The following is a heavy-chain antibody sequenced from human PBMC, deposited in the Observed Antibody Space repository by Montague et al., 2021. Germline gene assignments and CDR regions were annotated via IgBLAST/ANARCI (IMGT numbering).Heavy chain of an antibody. Sequence: SLRLSCAASGFPFRTYAMSRVRQAPGKGLQWVSLIFGDGGGTFYEDSVKGRFTISRDNSKNILSLQMNSLRVDDTAVYYCGKNRGAAEHYLYHMDVWGKGTPVIVSS. V-gene: IGHV3-23*01. CDR2: IFGDGGGT. J-gene: IGHJ6*03. CDR3: GKNRGAAEHYLYHMDV. D-gene: IGHD1-26*01. CDR1: GFPFRTYA.